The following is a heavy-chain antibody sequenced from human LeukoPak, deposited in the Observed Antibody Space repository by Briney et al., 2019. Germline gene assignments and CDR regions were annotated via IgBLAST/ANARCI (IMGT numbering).Heavy chain of an antibody. CDR2: INSDGSST. CDR3: ARGFGASSSSGY. Sequence: QPGGSLRLSCAASRFTFSSYWMHWVGQAPGKGLVWVSRINSDGSSTSYADSVKGRFTISRDNAKNTLYLQTNSLRAEDTAVYYCARGFGASSSSGYWGQGTLVTVSS. CDR1: RFTFSSYW. J-gene: IGHJ4*02. V-gene: IGHV3-74*01. D-gene: IGHD6-6*01.